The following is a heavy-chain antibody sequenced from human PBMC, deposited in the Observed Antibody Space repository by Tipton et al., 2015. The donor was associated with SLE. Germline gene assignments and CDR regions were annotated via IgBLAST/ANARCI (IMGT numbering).Heavy chain of an antibody. D-gene: IGHD1-26*01. CDR1: GFTFSSYA. Sequence: SLRLSCSASGFTFSSYAMSRVRQAPGKGLEWVSVIYSGGSSTYYADSVKGRFTISRDDSTNTLYRQMSSLRAGDTAIYYCAKDQSGTYFSLDHWGQGTLVTVSS. J-gene: IGHJ4*02. V-gene: IGHV3-23*03. CDR3: AKDQSGTYFSLDH. CDR2: IYSGGSST.